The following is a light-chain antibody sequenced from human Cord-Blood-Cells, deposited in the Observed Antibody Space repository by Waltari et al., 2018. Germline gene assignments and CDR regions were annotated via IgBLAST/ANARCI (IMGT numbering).Light chain of an antibody. CDR1: SSDVGSYNL. CDR2: EVS. Sequence: QSALTQPASVSGSPGQSITISCTGTSSDVGSYNLVSWYQQHPGKAPKLMIDEVSKRPPGVSNRFSGSKSGNTASLTISGLQAEDEADYYCCSYAGSSTWVFGGGTKLTVL. V-gene: IGLV2-23*02. J-gene: IGLJ3*02. CDR3: CSYAGSSTWV.